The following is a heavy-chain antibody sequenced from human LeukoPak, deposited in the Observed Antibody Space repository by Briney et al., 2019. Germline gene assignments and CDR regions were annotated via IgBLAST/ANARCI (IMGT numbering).Heavy chain of an antibody. D-gene: IGHD3-10*01. V-gene: IGHV7-4-1*02. CDR3: TSSDYWLPRWGYGSGSHPPYYYYYYYMDV. Sequence: ASVKVSCKASGYTFTSYAMNWVRQAPGQGLEWMGWINTNTGNPTYAQGFTGRFVFSLDTSVSTAYLQISSLKAEDTAVYYCTSSDYWLPRWGYGSGSHPPYYYYYYYMDVWGKGTTVTVSS. CDR2: INTNTGNP. J-gene: IGHJ6*03. CDR1: GYTFTSYA.